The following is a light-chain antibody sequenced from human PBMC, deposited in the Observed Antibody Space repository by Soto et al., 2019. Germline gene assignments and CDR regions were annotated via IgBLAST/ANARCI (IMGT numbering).Light chain of an antibody. CDR3: QQRSNWPQT. V-gene: IGKV3-15*01. CDR1: QGVNXN. Sequence: EIMMTQSPVTLSVCPGERATLSFRASQGVNXNLAWYQQKPGQAPRLLIYGASTRATGIPASFIGNGSGTEFTLTASSLQPEDFAVYYCQQRSNWPQTFGQGTKVDIK. CDR2: GAS. J-gene: IGKJ1*01.